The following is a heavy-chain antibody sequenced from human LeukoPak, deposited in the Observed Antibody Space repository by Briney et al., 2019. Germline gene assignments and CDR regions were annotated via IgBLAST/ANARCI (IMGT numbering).Heavy chain of an antibody. CDR3: ARRQYGDWVDY. Sequence: PSETLSVTCTVSGGSISSYYWTWIRQPPGKGLEWIGYIYYSGSTNYNPSLKSRVTISVDMSKNQFSLKLSSVTAADTAVYYCARRQYGDWVDYWGQGTLVTVSS. V-gene: IGHV4-59*08. J-gene: IGHJ4*02. CDR1: GGSISSYY. D-gene: IGHD4-17*01. CDR2: IYYSGST.